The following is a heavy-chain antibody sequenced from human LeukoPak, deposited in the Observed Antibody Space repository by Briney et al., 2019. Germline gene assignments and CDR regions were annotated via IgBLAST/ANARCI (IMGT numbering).Heavy chain of an antibody. Sequence: SETLSLTCTVSGGSISSGSYYWSWIRQPAGKGLEWIGRIYTSGSTNYNPSLKSRVTISVDTSKNQFSLKLSSVTAADTAVYYCARTTMVRGTYYMDVWGRGTTVTISS. CDR2: IYTSGST. CDR3: ARTTMVRGTYYMDV. V-gene: IGHV4-61*02. D-gene: IGHD3-10*01. CDR1: GGSISSGSYY. J-gene: IGHJ6*03.